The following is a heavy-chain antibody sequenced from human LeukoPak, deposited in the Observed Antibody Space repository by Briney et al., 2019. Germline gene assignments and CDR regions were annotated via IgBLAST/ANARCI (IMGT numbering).Heavy chain of an antibody. CDR3: ASSLAYCGGDCHAAFDY. CDR2: INSDGSWT. D-gene: IGHD2-21*02. J-gene: IGHJ4*02. CDR1: GNYW. V-gene: IGHV3-74*01. Sequence: PSGGSLRLSCAASGNYWMHWVRQAPGKGLVWVSHINSDGSWTSYADSVKGRFTISKDNAKNTVYLQMNSLRAEDTAVYYCASSLAYCGGDCHAAFDYWGQGTLVTVSS.